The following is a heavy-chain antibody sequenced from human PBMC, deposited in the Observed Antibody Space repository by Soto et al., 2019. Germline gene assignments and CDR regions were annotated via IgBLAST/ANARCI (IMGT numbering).Heavy chain of an antibody. D-gene: IGHD6-13*01. J-gene: IGHJ5*01. CDR3: ARDPLLNSSSWYNWFDS. Sequence: GASVKVSCKASGGTFSSYTISWVRQAPGQGLEWMGRIIPILGIANYAQKFQGRVTITADKSTSTAYMELSSLRSEDTAVYYCARDPLLNSSSWYNWFDSWGQGTLVTVSS. V-gene: IGHV1-69*04. CDR2: IIPILGIA. CDR1: GGTFSSYT.